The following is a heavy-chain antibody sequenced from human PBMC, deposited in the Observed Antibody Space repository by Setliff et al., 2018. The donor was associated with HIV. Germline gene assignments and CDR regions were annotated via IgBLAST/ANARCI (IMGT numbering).Heavy chain of an antibody. CDR3: ASPTAIPH. D-gene: IGHD2-21*02. J-gene: IGHJ4*02. CDR1: GYTFTTYG. V-gene: IGHV1-18*01. Sequence: ASVKVSCKASGYTFTTYGISWVRQAPGQGLEWMGWISAYNGNTNYARNLQGRVTMTTDTSTSTAYMELRSLRSDDTAVYYCASPTAIPHWGQGTLVTAPQ. CDR2: ISAYNGNT.